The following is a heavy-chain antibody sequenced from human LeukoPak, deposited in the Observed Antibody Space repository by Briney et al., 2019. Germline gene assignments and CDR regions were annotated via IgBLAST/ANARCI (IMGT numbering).Heavy chain of an antibody. V-gene: IGHV4-4*07. Sequence: SETLSLTCTGSGDSISYYYWSWIRQPAGKGLEWIGRISTSGTTNYNPSLKSRVTMSVDTSKNQFSLKLSSVTAADTAVYYCARDVVAAAGTWDYRGQGTLVTVSS. D-gene: IGHD6-13*01. CDR2: ISTSGTT. CDR3: ARDVVAAAGTWDY. J-gene: IGHJ4*02. CDR1: GDSISYYY.